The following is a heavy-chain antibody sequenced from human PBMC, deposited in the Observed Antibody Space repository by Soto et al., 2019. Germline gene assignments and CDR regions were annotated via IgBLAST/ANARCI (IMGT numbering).Heavy chain of an antibody. CDR1: GGSFSGYY. J-gene: IGHJ6*03. CDR3: ARGRGGDYYYYYYMDV. D-gene: IGHD4-17*01. CDR2: INHSGST. V-gene: IGHV4-34*01. Sequence: SETLSLTCAVYGGSFSGYYWSWIRQPPGKGLEWIGEINHSGSTNYNPSLKSRVTISVDTSKNQFSLKLSSVTAADTAVYYCARGRGGDYYYYYYMDVWGKGTTVPVSS.